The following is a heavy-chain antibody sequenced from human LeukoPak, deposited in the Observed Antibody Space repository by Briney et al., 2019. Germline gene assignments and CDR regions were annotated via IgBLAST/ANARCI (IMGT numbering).Heavy chain of an antibody. V-gene: IGHV3-7*01. J-gene: IGHJ4*02. CDR2: INQDGGEK. Sequence: GGSLRLSCAAPGFTFSGSWMSWVRQAPGKGLEWVASINQDGGEKYSLDSVKGRFTISRDNTKSSLYLQMNSLRAEDTAMYYCARYRHLYYWGQGTLVTVSS. CDR3: ARYRHLYY. D-gene: IGHD3-16*01. CDR1: GFTFSGSW.